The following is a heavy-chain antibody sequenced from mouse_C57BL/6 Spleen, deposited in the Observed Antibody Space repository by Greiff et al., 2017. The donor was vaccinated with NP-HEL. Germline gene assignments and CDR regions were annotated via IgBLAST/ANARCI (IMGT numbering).Heavy chain of an antibody. CDR1: GYTFTSYW. CDR2: IDPSDSYT. V-gene: IGHV1-50*01. D-gene: IGHD4-1*01. J-gene: IGHJ2*01. Sequence: QVQLKQPGAELVKPGASVKLSCKASGYTFTSYWMQWVKQRPGQGLEWIGEIDPSDSYTNYNQKFKGKATLTVDTSSSTAYMQLSSLTSEDSAVYYCARGWERDYWGQGTTLTVSS. CDR3: ARGWERDY.